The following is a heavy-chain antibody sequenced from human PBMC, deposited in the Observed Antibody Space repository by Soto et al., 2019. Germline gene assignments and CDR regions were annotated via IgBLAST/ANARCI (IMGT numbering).Heavy chain of an antibody. Sequence: SETLSLTCTVSGDSISSSSYYWGWIRQPPGKGLEWIGSIYYMGSTFYNPSLKSRATMSVDTSNNQFSLKLSSVTAADTAVYYCARDNYDFWSGSASYYGMDVWGQGTTVTVSS. J-gene: IGHJ6*02. D-gene: IGHD3-3*01. CDR3: ARDNYDFWSGSASYYGMDV. CDR2: IYYMGST. V-gene: IGHV4-39*07. CDR1: GDSISSSSYY.